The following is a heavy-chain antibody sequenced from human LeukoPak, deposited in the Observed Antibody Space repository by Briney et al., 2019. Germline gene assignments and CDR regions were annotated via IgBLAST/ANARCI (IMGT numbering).Heavy chain of an antibody. Sequence: SETLSLTCTVSGGSISSSSYYWGWIRQPPGKGLEWIGSIFYSGSTYYNPSLKSRVTVSLDTSKNQFSLKLSSVTAADTAVYYCARDRFWSGSVPDWGQGTLVTVSS. CDR2: IFYSGST. V-gene: IGHV4-39*07. J-gene: IGHJ4*02. CDR3: ARDRFWSGSVPD. CDR1: GGSISSSSYY. D-gene: IGHD3-3*01.